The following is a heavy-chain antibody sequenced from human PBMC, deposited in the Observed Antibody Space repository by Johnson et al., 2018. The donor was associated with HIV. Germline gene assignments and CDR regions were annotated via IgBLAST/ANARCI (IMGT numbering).Heavy chain of an antibody. V-gene: IGHV3-30*03. Sequence: VQLVESGGGEVRPGGSLRLACVASGFIFDDYGMSWVRQAPGKGLEWVAVISYDGSSKFYADSVKGRFTISRDNSKNTLYLQINSLRAEDTAVYYCAPLGDAFDIWGQGTMVTVSS. CDR1: GFIFDDYG. D-gene: IGHD7-27*01. CDR3: APLGDAFDI. CDR2: ISYDGSSK. J-gene: IGHJ3*02.